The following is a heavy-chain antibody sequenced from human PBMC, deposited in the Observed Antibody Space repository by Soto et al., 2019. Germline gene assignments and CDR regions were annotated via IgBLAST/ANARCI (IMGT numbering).Heavy chain of an antibody. V-gene: IGHV3-21*01. J-gene: IGHJ4*02. D-gene: IGHD6-13*01. CDR2: ISSSSSYI. CDR3: ARAEFEHQLELFDFDY. Sequence: EVQLVESGGGLVKPGGSLRLSCAASGFTFSSYSMNWVRQAPGKGLEWVSSISSSSSYIYYADSVKGRFTISRDNAKNSLCLQVTGLRAENTAVYYCARAEFEHQLELFDFDYWGEGSLVTVSS. CDR1: GFTFSSYS.